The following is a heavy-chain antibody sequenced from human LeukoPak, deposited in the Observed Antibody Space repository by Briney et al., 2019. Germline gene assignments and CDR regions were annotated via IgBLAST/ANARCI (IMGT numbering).Heavy chain of an antibody. J-gene: IGHJ6*03. CDR2: IRYDGSNK. CDR1: GFTFSSYG. D-gene: IGHD6-19*01. V-gene: IGHV3-30*02. CDR3: ARSTTGYSSGWYSYYYYYMDV. Sequence: GGSLRLSCAASGFTFSSYGMHWVRQAPGKGLEWVAFIRYDGSNKYYADSVKGRFTISRDNSKNTLYLQMNSLRAEDTAVYYCARSTTGYSSGWYSYYYYYMDVWGKGTTVTISS.